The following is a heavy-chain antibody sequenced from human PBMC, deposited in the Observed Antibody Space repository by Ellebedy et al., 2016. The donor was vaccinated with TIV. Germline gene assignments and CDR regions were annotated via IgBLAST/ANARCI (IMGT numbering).Heavy chain of an antibody. Sequence: AASVKVSCKASGYTFSNYFMHWVRQAPGQGLEWMGIINPSGGSTTYAQKLQGRVTMTRDTSTSTVYMELSSLRSEDTAVYYCARARSSGWLHTPDYWGQGTLVTVSS. D-gene: IGHD6-19*01. CDR2: INPSGGST. V-gene: IGHV1-46*04. CDR1: GYTFSNYF. J-gene: IGHJ4*02. CDR3: ARARSSGWLHTPDY.